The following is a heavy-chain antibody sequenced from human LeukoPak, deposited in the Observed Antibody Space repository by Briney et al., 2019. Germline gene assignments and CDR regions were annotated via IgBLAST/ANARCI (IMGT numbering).Heavy chain of an antibody. V-gene: IGHV3-7*03. Sequence: GGSLRLSCAASGFTFSSYCMNWIRQTPGKGLEWVASIKQDGSEKYYVDAVQGRFTISRDNAKNSLYLQMNSLRAEDTAVYYCARDGPAAGLYFDYWGQGMLVTVSS. J-gene: IGHJ4*02. CDR3: ARDGPAAGLYFDY. CDR2: IKQDGSEK. D-gene: IGHD6-13*01. CDR1: GFTFSSYC.